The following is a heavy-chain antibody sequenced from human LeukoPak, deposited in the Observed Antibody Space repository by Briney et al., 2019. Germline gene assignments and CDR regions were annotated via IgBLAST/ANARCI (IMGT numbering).Heavy chain of an antibody. D-gene: IGHD1-26*01. CDR2: INDSNGNT. CDR3: ARSGRGTYYYFDY. CDR1: GYTFTRYG. J-gene: IGHJ4*02. Sequence: ASVKVSCKASGYTFTRYGMSWVRQAPGQGLEWMGWINDSNGNTNYAQKLQGRATMTTDTSTGTAYMELRSLRSYDTAVYYCARSGRGTYYYFDYWGQGTLVTVSS. V-gene: IGHV1-18*01.